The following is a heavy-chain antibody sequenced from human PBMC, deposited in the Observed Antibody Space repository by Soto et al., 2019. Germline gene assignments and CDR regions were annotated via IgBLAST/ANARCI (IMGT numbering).Heavy chain of an antibody. CDR1: GFTFTSSA. V-gene: IGHV1-58*01. D-gene: IGHD6-13*01. Sequence: GASVKVSCKASGFTFTSSAVQWVRQARGQRLEWIGWIVVGSGNTNYAQKFQERVTITRDMSTSTAYMELSSLRSEDTAVYYCARDSSWYLIYYGMDVWGQGSTVTVYS. CDR3: ARDSSWYLIYYGMDV. CDR2: IVVGSGNT. J-gene: IGHJ6*02.